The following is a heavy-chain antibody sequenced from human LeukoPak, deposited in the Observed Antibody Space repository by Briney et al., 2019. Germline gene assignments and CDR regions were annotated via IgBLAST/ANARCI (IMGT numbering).Heavy chain of an antibody. J-gene: IGHJ4*02. CDR1: GYTFTSYG. Sequence: GASVKVSCTASGYTFTSYGISWVRQAPGQGLEWMGWISAYNGNTNYAQKLQGRVTMTTDTSTSTAYMELRSLRSDDTAVYYCASDDLTRSGYELLYYWGQGTLVTVSS. CDR3: ASDDLTRSGYELLYY. CDR2: ISAYNGNT. D-gene: IGHD5-12*01. V-gene: IGHV1-18*01.